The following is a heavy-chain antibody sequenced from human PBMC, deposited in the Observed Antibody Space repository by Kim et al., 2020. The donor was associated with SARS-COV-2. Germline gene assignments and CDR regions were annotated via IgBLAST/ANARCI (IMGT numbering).Heavy chain of an antibody. CDR1: GFTFSGST. J-gene: IGHJ3*02. CDR3: TRVNPIAGGWYDAFDI. V-gene: IGHV3-73*01. Sequence: GGSLRLSCAASGFTFSGSTMHWVRQASGKGLEWVGRIRSKPNNYATAYAASVKGRFTISRDHSKNTAYLQMSSLKTEDTAVYYCTRVNPIAGGWYDAFDIWGQGTMVTVSS. D-gene: IGHD6-19*01. CDR2: IRSKPNNYAT.